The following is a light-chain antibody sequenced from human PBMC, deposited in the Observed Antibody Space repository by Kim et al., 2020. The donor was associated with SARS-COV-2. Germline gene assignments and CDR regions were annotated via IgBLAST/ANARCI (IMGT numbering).Light chain of an antibody. Sequence: QKVRISCYGTGSTVGSGYVVHCYHQLPGAAPKVVIYSNDKRPSGVPDRFSGSQSGPSASLAITGLQPDDEGYYYCQSYDSNLRGAVFGGGTQLTVL. CDR2: SND. J-gene: IGLJ3*02. CDR1: GSTVGSGYV. V-gene: IGLV1-40*01. CDR3: QSYDSNLRGAV.